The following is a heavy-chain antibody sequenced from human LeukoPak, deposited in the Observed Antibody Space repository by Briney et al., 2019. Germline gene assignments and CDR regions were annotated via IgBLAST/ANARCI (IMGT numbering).Heavy chain of an antibody. CDR1: GYTFTSYG. CDR2: ISAYNGNT. Sequence: ASVKVSCKASGYTFTSYGISWVRQAPGQGLEWMGWISAYNGNTNYAQKLQGRVTMTTDTSTSTAYMELSRLRSDDTAVYYCARLQDWNYETYYYYGMDVWGQGTTVTVSS. D-gene: IGHD1-7*01. V-gene: IGHV1-18*01. CDR3: ARLQDWNYETYYYYGMDV. J-gene: IGHJ6*02.